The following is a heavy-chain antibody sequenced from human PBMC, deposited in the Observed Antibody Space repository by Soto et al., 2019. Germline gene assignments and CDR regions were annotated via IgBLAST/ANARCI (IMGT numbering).Heavy chain of an antibody. Sequence: EVQLLESGGGLVQPGGSLRLSCAASGFTFSSYAMSWVRQAPVKGLEWVSAISGSGGSTYYAASVKGRFTISRDNPAHRLYLRLNSLRVEDTVVYYCTSRGSGIYYAYWGQGTGVTVPS. CDR2: ISGSGGST. D-gene: IGHD1-26*01. J-gene: IGHJ4*02. V-gene: IGHV3-23*01. CDR3: TSRGSGIYYAY. CDR1: GFTFSSYA.